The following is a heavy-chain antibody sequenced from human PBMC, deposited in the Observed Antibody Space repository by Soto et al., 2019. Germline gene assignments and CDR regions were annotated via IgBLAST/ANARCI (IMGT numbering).Heavy chain of an antibody. V-gene: IGHV3-74*01. CDR2: INADGSST. Sequence: EVQLVESGGGLVQPGGSLRVSCAASGFTFSSYWMHWVRQAPGEGLVWVSRINADGSSTTYADSVKGRFTISRDNAKNTLSLQMNSLRAEDSAIYYCVRSREGYNFLGDNWGQGALVTVSS. CDR1: GFTFSSYW. CDR3: VRSREGYNFLGDN. D-gene: IGHD5-12*01. J-gene: IGHJ4*02.